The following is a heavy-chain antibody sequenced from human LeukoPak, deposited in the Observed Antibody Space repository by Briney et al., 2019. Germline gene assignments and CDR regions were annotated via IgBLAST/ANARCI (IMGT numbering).Heavy chain of an antibody. CDR2: IYSGGST. V-gene: IGHV3-53*01. J-gene: IGHJ4*02. CDR3: TASGYYDISFDY. D-gene: IGHD3-9*01. Sequence: GGSLRLSCAASGFTVSSNYMSWVRQAPGKGLEWVSVIYSGGSTYYADSVKGRFTVSRDNSKNTLYPQMNSLRAEDTAVYYCTASGYYDISFDYWGQGTLVTVSS. CDR1: GFTVSSNY.